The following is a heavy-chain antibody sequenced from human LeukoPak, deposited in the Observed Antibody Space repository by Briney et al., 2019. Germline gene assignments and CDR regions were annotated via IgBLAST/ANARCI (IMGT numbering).Heavy chain of an antibody. D-gene: IGHD2-15*01. V-gene: IGHV3-48*02. CDR3: ARGDLFVTKTPDY. CDR2: ISSSSSTI. J-gene: IGHJ4*02. Sequence: PGGSLRLSCAASRFTFSSYSMNWVRQAPGKGLEWVSYISSSSSTIHYADSVKGRFTISRDNAKNSLYLQMNSLRDEDTAVYYCARGDLFVTKTPDYWGQGTLVTVSS. CDR1: RFTFSSYS.